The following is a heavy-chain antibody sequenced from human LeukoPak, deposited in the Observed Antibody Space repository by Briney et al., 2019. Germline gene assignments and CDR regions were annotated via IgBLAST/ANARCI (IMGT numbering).Heavy chain of an antibody. CDR3: ARGRVSSSTWYSTYYYFFYMDF. J-gene: IGHJ6*03. Sequence: PSETLSLTCTVSDDSITMYYWTWIRQPPGKGLEWIGYVDYTGSTKFNPSLNGRVSISRDTSKNFFSPRLRSVTAADTAVYFCARGRVSSSTWYSTYYYFFYMDFWGKGTTVTVSS. D-gene: IGHD4-11*01. CDR2: VDYTGST. V-gene: IGHV4-59*01. CDR1: DDSITMYY.